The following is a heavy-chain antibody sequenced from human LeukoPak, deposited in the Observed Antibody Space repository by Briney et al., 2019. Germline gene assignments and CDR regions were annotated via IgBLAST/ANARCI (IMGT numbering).Heavy chain of an antibody. CDR3: VRTTVTSYFYYYMDV. CDR2: ISSSSTYI. CDR1: GFTFSSYT. Sequence: PGGSLRLSCAASGFTFSSYTMNWVRQAPGKGLEWVSSISSSSTYIYYADSVKGRFTISRDNAKNSLYLQMNSLRAEDTAVYYCVRTTVTSYFYYYMDVWGKGTTVTVSS. J-gene: IGHJ6*03. D-gene: IGHD4-17*01. V-gene: IGHV3-21*01.